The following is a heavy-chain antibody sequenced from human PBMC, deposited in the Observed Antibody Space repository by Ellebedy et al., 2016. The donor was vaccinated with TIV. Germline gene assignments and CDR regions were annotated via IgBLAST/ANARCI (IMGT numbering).Heavy chain of an antibody. V-gene: IGHV5-51*01. CDR1: GYSSSNYW. CDR2: IWPGDSDT. Sequence: GESLKISCKGSGYSSSNYWIGWVRQMPGKGLEWMGIIWPGDSDTTYSPSFQGQVTFSADKSISTAYLQWSSLKASDTAMYFCARRGSSGWNGGFDYWGQGTLVTVSS. D-gene: IGHD6-19*01. CDR3: ARRGSSGWNGGFDY. J-gene: IGHJ4*02.